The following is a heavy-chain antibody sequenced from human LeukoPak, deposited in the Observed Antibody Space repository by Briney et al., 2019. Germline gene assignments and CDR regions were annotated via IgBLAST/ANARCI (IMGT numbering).Heavy chain of an antibody. CDR2: IRYDGSNK. CDR3: AGGTGGLTTD. V-gene: IGHV3-30*02. CDR1: GVTFSRYG. D-gene: IGHD4-11*01. Sequence: AGGSLRLSCAASGVTFSRYGMHWVRQAPGKGLEWVAFIRYDGSNKYYADSVKGRFTISRDNAKNSLYLQMNSLRAEDTAIYYCAGGTGGLTTDWGQGTLVTVSS. J-gene: IGHJ4*02.